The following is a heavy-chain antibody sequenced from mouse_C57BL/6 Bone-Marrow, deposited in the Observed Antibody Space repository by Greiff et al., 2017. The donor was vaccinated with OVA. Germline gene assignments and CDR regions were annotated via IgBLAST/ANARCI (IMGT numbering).Heavy chain of an antibody. CDR2: IFPGSGST. V-gene: IGHV1-75*01. CDR1: GYTFTYYY. CDR3: ARWGNGYYDYFDY. J-gene: IGHJ2*01. Sequence: QVQLQQSGPELVKPGASVKISCKASGYTFTYYYINWVKQRPGQGLEWIGWIFPGSGSTYSNEKFKGKATLTVDNSSSTVYMLLSSLTSEDSAVYFCARWGNGYYDYFDYWGQGTTLTVSS. D-gene: IGHD2-3*01.